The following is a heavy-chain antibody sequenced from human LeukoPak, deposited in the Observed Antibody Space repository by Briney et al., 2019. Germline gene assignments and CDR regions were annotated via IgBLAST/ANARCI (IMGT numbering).Heavy chain of an antibody. Sequence: PQTLSLTCTFSGGSISRGGYYWSWIRQHPGRGLEWIGYIYYSGRTYYNPSLKSRVTISVDTSKNQFSLKLSSVTAADTAVYYCARNTCSGGSCYQDYWGQGTLVTVSS. CDR1: GGSISRGGYY. J-gene: IGHJ4*02. CDR2: IYYSGRT. V-gene: IGHV4-31*03. CDR3: ARNTCSGGSCYQDY. D-gene: IGHD2-15*01.